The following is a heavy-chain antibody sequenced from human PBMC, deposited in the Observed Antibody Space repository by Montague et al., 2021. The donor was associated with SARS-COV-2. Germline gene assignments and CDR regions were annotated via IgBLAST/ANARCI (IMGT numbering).Heavy chain of an antibody. V-gene: IGHV2-70*04. CDR3: ARSYYDILTAYYTPFDY. Sequence: PALVKPTKTLTLTCTFSGFSLSTSGMRASWIRQPPGKALEWLARIDWDDDKFYSTSLKTRLIISKDTSKNQVVLTMTNMDPVDTATYYCARSYYDILTAYYTPFDYWGQGTLVTVSS. CDR1: GFSLSTSGMR. D-gene: IGHD3-9*01. CDR2: IDWDDDK. J-gene: IGHJ4*02.